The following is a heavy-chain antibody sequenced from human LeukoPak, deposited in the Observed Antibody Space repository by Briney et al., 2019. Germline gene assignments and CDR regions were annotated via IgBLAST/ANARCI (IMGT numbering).Heavy chain of an antibody. J-gene: IGHJ4*02. D-gene: IGHD3-3*01. CDR3: AKGHRAYYDLWSGYPYDY. Sequence: GGTLRLSCAASGFTFGDYNMHWVRKAPGKGLEWVSAISGNCGSTYYADSVKGRFTISRDNSKNTLYLQMNSLRAEDTAVYYCAKGHRAYYDLWSGYPYDYWGQGTLVTVSS. CDR2: ISGNCGST. V-gene: IGHV3-23*01. CDR1: GFTFGDYN.